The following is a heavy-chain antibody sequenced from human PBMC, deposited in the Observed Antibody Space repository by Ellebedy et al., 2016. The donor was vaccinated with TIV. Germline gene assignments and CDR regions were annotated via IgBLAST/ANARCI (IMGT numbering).Heavy chain of an antibody. CDR3: AKGCGGSCYWEAN. J-gene: IGHJ4*02. Sequence: GESLKISCAASVFPILHYVLSFVRQASGKGLSLVSTISGGVGNTYYADSVKGRFTISRDNSKNTLYLQMNSLRAEDTAVYYCAKGCGGSCYWEANWGQGTLVTVSS. V-gene: IGHV3-23*01. CDR2: ISGGVGNT. CDR1: VFPILHYV. D-gene: IGHD2-15*01.